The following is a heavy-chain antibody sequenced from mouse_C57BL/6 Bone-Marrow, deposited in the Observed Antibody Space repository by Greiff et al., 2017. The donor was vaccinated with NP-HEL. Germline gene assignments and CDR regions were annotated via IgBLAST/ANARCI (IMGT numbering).Heavy chain of an antibody. CDR1: GFNITDDY. J-gene: IGHJ2*01. CDR2: IDPENGDT. Sequence: EVKLMESGAELVRPGASVKLSCTASGFNITDDYMHWVKQRPEQGLEWIGWIDPENGDTEYASKFQGKATITADTSSNTAYLQLSSLTSEDTAVYYCTADYYGSSYDFDYWGQGTTLTVSS. V-gene: IGHV14-4*01. D-gene: IGHD1-1*01. CDR3: TADYYGSSYDFDY.